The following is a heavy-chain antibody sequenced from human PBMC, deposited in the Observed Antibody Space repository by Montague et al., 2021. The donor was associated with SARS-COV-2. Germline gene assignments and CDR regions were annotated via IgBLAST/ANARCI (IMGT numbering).Heavy chain of an antibody. CDR1: GFTFSSYA. V-gene: IGHV3-23*01. Sequence: LRLFCPASGFTFSSYAMSWVRQAPGKGLEWVSAISGSGGSTYYADSVKGRFTISRDNSKNTLYLQMNSPRAEDTAVYYCATSRFLEWLFTMDGTFDYWGQGTLVTVSS. CDR3: ATSRFLEWLFTMDGTFDY. CDR2: ISGSGGST. J-gene: IGHJ4*02. D-gene: IGHD3-3*01.